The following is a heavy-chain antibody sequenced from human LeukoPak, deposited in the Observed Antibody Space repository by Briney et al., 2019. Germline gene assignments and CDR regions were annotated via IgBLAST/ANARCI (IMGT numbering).Heavy chain of an antibody. D-gene: IGHD3-16*02. CDR1: GLTFGSNW. CDR2: IKQDGSEK. CDR3: ARGDDYVWGSYRYTGIDY. J-gene: IGHJ4*02. Sequence: GGSLRLSCAASGLTFGSNWMSWVRQAPGKGLEWVANIKQDGSEKYYVDSVKGRFTISRDNAKNSLYLQMNSLRAEDTAVYYCARGDDYVWGSYRYTGIDYWGQGTLVTVSS. V-gene: IGHV3-7*01.